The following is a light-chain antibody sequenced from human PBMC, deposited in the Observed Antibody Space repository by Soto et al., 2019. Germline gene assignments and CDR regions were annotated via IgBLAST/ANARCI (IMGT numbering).Light chain of an antibody. V-gene: IGKV3-20*01. CDR2: ATS. CDR3: QQYGDYNSPRYR. J-gene: IGKJ2*03. Sequence: EIVLTQSPGTLSLSPGDRVTLSCRASQSVSSNYLAWYQQKPGQAPRLLIYATSARATGIPDRFSGSGSGTDVTLTISRLEPGDFAMYYCQQYGDYNSPRYRFGQGTRLEI. CDR1: QSVSSNY.